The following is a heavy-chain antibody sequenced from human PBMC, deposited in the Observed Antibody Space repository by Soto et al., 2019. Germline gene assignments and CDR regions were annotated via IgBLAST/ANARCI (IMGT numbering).Heavy chain of an antibody. V-gene: IGHV4-59*12. Sequence: SETLSLTCTVSGGSISTYYWSWIRQPPGKGLEWLGYINHNGNSNYNPSLKSRLTMSVDTSKNQFSLKLSSVTAADTAVYYCARVRSDSSGYDDYWGQGTLVTVSS. CDR1: GGSISTYY. D-gene: IGHD3-22*01. CDR2: INHNGNS. CDR3: ARVRSDSSGYDDY. J-gene: IGHJ4*02.